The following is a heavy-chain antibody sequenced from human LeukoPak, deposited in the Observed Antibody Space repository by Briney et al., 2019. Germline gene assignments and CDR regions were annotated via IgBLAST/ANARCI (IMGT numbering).Heavy chain of an antibody. CDR2: ISYDGSNK. J-gene: IGHJ6*02. CDR1: GFTFSSYA. Sequence: GGSLRLSCAASGFTFSSYAMHWVRQAPGKGLEWVAVISYDGSNKYYADSVKGRFTISRDNSKNTLYLQMNSLRAEDTAVYYCARGERITMVRGVIRAPKPVTPDYYYGMDVWGQGTLVTVSS. CDR3: ARGERITMVRGVIRAPKPVTPDYYYGMDV. D-gene: IGHD3-10*01. V-gene: IGHV3-30-3*01.